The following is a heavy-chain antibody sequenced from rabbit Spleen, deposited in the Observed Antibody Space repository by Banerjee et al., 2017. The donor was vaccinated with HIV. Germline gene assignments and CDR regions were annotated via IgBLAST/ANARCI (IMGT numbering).Heavy chain of an antibody. CDR1: GFSFSNKAV. CDR3: ARDTSSSFSSYGMDL. J-gene: IGHJ6*01. Sequence: QEQLVESGGGLVQPGGSLKLSCTASGFSFSNKAVMCWVRQAPGKGLEWIACIDAGSSTFTYYATWAKGRFTISKTSSTTVTLQMTRLTAADTATYFCARDTSSSFSSYGMDLWGQGTLVTVS. CDR2: IDAGSSTFT. D-gene: IGHD1-1*01. V-gene: IGHV1S45*01.